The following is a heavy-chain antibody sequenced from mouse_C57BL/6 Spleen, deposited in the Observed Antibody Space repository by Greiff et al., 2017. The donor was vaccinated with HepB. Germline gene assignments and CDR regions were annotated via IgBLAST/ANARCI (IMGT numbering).Heavy chain of an antibody. CDR2: INPSTGGT. V-gene: IGHV1-43*01. D-gene: IGHD1-1*01. CDR3: ARFRMTTVVDWYFDV. CDR1: GYSFTGYY. J-gene: IGHJ1*03. Sequence: EVKLVESGPELVKPGASVKISCKASGYSFTGYYMHWVKQSSEKSLEWIGEINPSTGGTSYNQKFKGKATLTVDKSSSTAYMQLKSLTSEDSAVYYCARFRMTTVVDWYFDVWGTGTTVTVSS.